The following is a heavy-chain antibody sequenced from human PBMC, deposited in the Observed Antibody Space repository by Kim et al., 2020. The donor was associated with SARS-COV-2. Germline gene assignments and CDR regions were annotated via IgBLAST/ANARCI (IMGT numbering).Heavy chain of an antibody. Sequence: QGRVTITADESTSTAYMELSSLRSEDTAVYYCARAPGCSGGSCYSMELDYWGQGTLVTVSS. CDR3: ARAPGCSGGSCYSMELDY. J-gene: IGHJ4*02. V-gene: IGHV1-69*01. D-gene: IGHD2-15*01.